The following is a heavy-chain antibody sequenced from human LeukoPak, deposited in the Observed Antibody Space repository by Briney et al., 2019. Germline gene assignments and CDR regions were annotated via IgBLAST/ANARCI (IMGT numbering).Heavy chain of an antibody. CDR2: ISYDGSNK. J-gene: IGHJ4*02. Sequence: GGSLRLSCAASGFTFSSYAMHWVRQAPGKGLECGAVISYDGSNKYYADAVKGRFTISRDNSKNTLYLQMKSLRAEDTAVYYCARDRGKVFDYWGQGTLVTVSS. CDR3: ARDRGKVFDY. D-gene: IGHD3-10*01. CDR1: GFTFSSYA. V-gene: IGHV3-30*01.